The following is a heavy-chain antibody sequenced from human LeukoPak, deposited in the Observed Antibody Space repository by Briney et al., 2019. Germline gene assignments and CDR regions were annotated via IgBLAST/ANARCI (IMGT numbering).Heavy chain of an antibody. CDR1: GGSISSCY. Sequence: PSETLSLTCTVSGGSISSCYWSWIRQPPGKGLEWIGYIYYSGSTNYHPSLKSRVTISVDTSKNQFSLKLSSVTAADTAVYYCARQYSSSWLAWFDHWGQGTLVTVSS. J-gene: IGHJ5*02. V-gene: IGHV4-59*01. D-gene: IGHD6-13*01. CDR2: IYYSGST. CDR3: ARQYSSSWLAWFDH.